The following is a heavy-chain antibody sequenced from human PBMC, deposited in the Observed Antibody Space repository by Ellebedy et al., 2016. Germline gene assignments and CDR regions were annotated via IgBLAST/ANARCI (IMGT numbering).Heavy chain of an antibody. CDR2: ISGSGGST. CDR1: GFTFSSYA. CDR3: ARETAALTIYYFDY. V-gene: IGHV3-23*01. J-gene: IGHJ4*02. Sequence: GGSLRLSXAASGFTFSSYAMSWVRQAPGKGLEWVSAISGSGGSTYYADSVKGRFTISRDNSKNTLYLQMNSLRAEDTAVYYCARETAALTIYYFDYWGQGTLVTVSS. D-gene: IGHD2-2*01.